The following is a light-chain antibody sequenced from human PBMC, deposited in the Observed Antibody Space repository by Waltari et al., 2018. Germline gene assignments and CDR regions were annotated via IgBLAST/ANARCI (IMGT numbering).Light chain of an antibody. CDR3: QQYNSYSPYT. CDR1: QSISSW. V-gene: IGKV1-5*03. CDR2: KAS. J-gene: IGKJ2*01. Sequence: DIQMTQSPSTLPASVGDRVTITCRASQSISSWLAWYQQKPGKAPELMIYKASSLEGGVPSRFGGSRSETEFTLTIISLQPDDFATYYCQQYNSYSPYTFGQGTKLEIK.